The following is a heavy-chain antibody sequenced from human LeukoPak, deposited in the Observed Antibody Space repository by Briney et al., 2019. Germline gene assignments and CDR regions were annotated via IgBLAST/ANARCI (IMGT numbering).Heavy chain of an antibody. D-gene: IGHD6-19*01. J-gene: IGHJ4*02. V-gene: IGHV4-34*01. Sequence: PSETLSLTCAVYGGSFSGYYWSWIRQPPGKGLEWIGEINHSGSTNYNPSLKSRVTISVDTSKNQFSLKLSSVTAADTAVYYCARSKWLVYFDYWGQGTLVTVSS. CDR3: ARSKWLVYFDY. CDR1: GGSFSGYY. CDR2: INHSGST.